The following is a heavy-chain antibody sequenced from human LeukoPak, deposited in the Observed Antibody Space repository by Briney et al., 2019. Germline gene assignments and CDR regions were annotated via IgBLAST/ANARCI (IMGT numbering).Heavy chain of an antibody. V-gene: IGHV1-3*01. CDR1: GYTFTSYA. Sequence: ASVKVSCKASGYTFTSYAMHWLRQAPGQRLEWMGWINAGNGNTKYSQKFQGRVTITRDTSASTAYMELSSLRSEDTAVYYCAREWAAAGTLDYWGQGTLVTVSS. CDR2: INAGNGNT. J-gene: IGHJ4*02. D-gene: IGHD6-13*01. CDR3: AREWAAAGTLDY.